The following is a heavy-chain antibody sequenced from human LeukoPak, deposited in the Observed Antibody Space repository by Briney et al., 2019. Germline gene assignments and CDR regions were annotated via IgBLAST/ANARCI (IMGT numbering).Heavy chain of an antibody. Sequence: PGRSLRLSCAASGFTFSSYGMHWVRQAPGKGLEWASVIYSGGSTYYADSVKGRFTISRDNSKNTLYLQMNSLRAEDTAVYYCARARYYDSSGYTLWGQGTLVTVSS. CDR1: GFTFSSYG. V-gene: IGHV3-53*01. J-gene: IGHJ4*02. CDR3: ARARYYDSSGYTL. CDR2: IYSGGST. D-gene: IGHD3-22*01.